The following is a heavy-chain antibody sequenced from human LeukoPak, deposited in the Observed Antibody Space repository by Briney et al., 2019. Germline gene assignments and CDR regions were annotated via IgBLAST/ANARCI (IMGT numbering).Heavy chain of an antibody. CDR3: ARDRGYSGYAFDY. D-gene: IGHD5-12*01. J-gene: IGHJ4*02. CDR1: GFTFSTDA. CDR2: ISRGGDIT. V-gene: IGHV3-23*01. Sequence: GGSLRLSCAASGFTFSTDAMSWVRQAPGRGLEWVSAISRGGDITYYADSVKGRFTISRDNSKNTLYLQMNSLRAEDTAVYYCARDRGYSGYAFDYWGQGTLVTVSS.